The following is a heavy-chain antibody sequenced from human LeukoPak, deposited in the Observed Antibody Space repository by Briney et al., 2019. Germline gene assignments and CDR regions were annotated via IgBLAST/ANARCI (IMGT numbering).Heavy chain of an antibody. CDR3: ARRLTSSSWYNWFDP. CDR1: GYTFTGYY. D-gene: IGHD6-13*01. CDR2: INPNSGGT. Sequence: GASVKDSCKASGYTFTGYYMHWVRQAPGQGLEWMGWINPNSGGTNYAQKFQGRVTMTRDTSISTAYMELSRLRSDDTAVYYCARRLTSSSWYNWFDPWGQGTLVTVSS. J-gene: IGHJ5*02. V-gene: IGHV1-2*02.